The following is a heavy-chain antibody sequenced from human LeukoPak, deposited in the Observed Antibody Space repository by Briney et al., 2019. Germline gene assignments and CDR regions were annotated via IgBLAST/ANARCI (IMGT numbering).Heavy chain of an antibody. CDR1: GGTFSSYA. J-gene: IGHJ4*02. V-gene: IGHV1-69*13. CDR2: IIPIFGTA. D-gene: IGHD2-2*01. Sequence: ASVKVSCKASGGTFSSYAISWVRQAPGQGLEWMGGIIPIFGTANYAQKFQGRVTITADESTSTAYMELSSLRSEDTAVYYCAWGRVYCSSTSCPPGYWSQGTLVTVSS. CDR3: AWGRVYCSSTSCPPGY.